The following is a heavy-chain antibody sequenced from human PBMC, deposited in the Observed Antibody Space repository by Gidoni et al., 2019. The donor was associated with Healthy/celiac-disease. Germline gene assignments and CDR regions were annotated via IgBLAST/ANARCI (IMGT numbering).Heavy chain of an antibody. Sequence: QLQLQESGPGLVKPSETLSLTCTVSGGSISSSSYYWGWIRQPPGKGLEWIGSIYYSGSTYYNPSLKSRVTISVDTSKNQFSLKLSSVTAADTAVYYCARRMVRGVDYFDYWGQGTLVTVSS. D-gene: IGHD3-10*01. J-gene: IGHJ4*02. CDR1: GGSISSSSYY. V-gene: IGHV4-39*01. CDR3: ARRMVRGVDYFDY. CDR2: IYYSGST.